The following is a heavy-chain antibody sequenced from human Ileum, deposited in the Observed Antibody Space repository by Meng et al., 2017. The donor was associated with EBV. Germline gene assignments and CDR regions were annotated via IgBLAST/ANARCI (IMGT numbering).Heavy chain of an antibody. CDR2: SFHVGTG. V-gene: IGHV4-4*02. J-gene: IGHJ4*02. D-gene: IGHD1-26*01. CDR3: AARVGGSYSGFDL. CDR1: DDSISSHRW. Sequence: GHGLGNPSGTLSLSWPVSDDSISSHRWWGWCRQSPTNGPEWIGESFHVGTGNYNPSLKSRVTISMDTSKNQISLGLTSVTAADTAVYYCAARVGGSYSGFDLWGQGTLVTVSS.